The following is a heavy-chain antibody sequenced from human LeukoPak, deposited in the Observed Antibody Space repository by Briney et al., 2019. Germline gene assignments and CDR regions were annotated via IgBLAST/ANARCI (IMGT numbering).Heavy chain of an antibody. CDR3: AGAAPHRARGMDV. CDR2: ISSSGSTI. Sequence: GGSLRLSCAASGFTFSSYEMNWVRQAPGKGLEWVSYISSSGSTIYYADSVKGRFTISGDNAKNSLYLQMNSLRAEDTAVYYCAGAAPHRARGMDVWGQGTTVTVSS. V-gene: IGHV3-48*03. CDR1: GFTFSSYE. J-gene: IGHJ6*02.